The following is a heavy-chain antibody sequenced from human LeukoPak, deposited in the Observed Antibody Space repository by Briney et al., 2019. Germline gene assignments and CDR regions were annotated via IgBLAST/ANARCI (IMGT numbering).Heavy chain of an antibody. CDR1: GFTFSSYV. V-gene: IGHV3-23*01. CDR3: XXXXXXXXXXXFHI. CDR2: ISGSGGTT. Sequence: PGGSLRLSCAASGFTFSSYVMRWVRQAPGRGLEWVSGISGSGGTTYYADSVKGRFTISRDNSKNTLYLQMNSIRADATAVHGGXXXXXXXXXXXFHIWXXXXMVTVS. J-gene: IGHJ3*02.